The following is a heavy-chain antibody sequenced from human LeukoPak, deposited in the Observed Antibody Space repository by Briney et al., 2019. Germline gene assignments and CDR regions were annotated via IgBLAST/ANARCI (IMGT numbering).Heavy chain of an antibody. V-gene: IGHV1-69*13. CDR3: ASEGASDYYDSSGYYFQFDY. CDR1: GGTFSSYA. Sequence: GASVKVSCKASGGTFSSYAISWVRQAPGQGLEWMGGIIPIFGTANYAQKFQGRVTITADESTSTAYMELSSLRSEDTAVYYCASEGASDYYDSSGYYFQFDYWGQGTLVTVSS. J-gene: IGHJ4*02. CDR2: IIPIFGTA. D-gene: IGHD3-22*01.